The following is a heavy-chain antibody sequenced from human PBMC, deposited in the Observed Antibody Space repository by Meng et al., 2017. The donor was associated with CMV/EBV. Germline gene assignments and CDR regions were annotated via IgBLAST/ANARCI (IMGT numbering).Heavy chain of an antibody. Sequence: GSLRLSCAVYGGSFSGYYWSWIRQPPGKGLEWIGESNHSGSTNYNPSLKSRVTISVDTSKNQFSLKLSSVTAADTAVYYCARGYSSSFYDYWGQGTLVTVSS. CDR2: SNHSGST. CDR3: ARGYSSSFYDY. J-gene: IGHJ4*02. CDR1: GGSFSGYY. D-gene: IGHD6-13*01. V-gene: IGHV4-34*01.